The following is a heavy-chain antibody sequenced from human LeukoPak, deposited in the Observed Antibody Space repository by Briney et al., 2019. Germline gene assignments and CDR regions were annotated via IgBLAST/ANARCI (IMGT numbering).Heavy chain of an antibody. V-gene: IGHV1-18*01. CDR3: ARDGLSYTNPNNWFDP. D-gene: IGHD2-2*02. CDR1: GHTFTSYG. J-gene: IGHJ5*02. Sequence: ASVKVSCKTSGHTFTSYGISWVRQAPGQGLEWMGWISNYNGDTSYAQKFRGRVTMTRDTSTSTVYMDLRSLRSDDTAVYYCARDGLSYTNPNNWFDPWGQGTLVTVSS. CDR2: ISNYNGDT.